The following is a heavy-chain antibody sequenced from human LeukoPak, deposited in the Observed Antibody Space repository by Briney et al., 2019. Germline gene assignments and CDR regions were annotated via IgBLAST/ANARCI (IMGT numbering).Heavy chain of an antibody. Sequence: GGSLRLSCAASGFTLSSYSMKWVRQAPGKGREWVSFISSSNSYIYYADSVKRPFTISRDNAKNSLYLQMNSLRAEDTAVYYCASHVSVVTAPVPYWGQGTLVTVSS. J-gene: IGHJ4*02. V-gene: IGHV3-21*01. CDR2: ISSSNSYI. CDR1: GFTLSSYS. D-gene: IGHD2-21*02. CDR3: ASHVSVVTAPVPY.